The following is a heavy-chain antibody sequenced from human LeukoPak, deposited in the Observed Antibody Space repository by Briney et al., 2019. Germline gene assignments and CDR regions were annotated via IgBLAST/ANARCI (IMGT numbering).Heavy chain of an antibody. CDR1: GFTVSSNY. CDR3: ARVGGYMVRGVIL. CDR2: IYSGGST. J-gene: IGHJ4*02. V-gene: IGHV3-53*01. D-gene: IGHD3-10*01. Sequence: PGGSLRLSCAASGFTVSSNYMSWVRQAPGKGLEWVSVIYSGGSTYYADSVTGRFTISRDNSKNTLYLQMNSLRAEDTAVYYCARVGGYMVRGVILWGQGTLVTVSS.